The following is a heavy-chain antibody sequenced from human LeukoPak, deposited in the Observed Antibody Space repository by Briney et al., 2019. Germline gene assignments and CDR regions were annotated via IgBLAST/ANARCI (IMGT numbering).Heavy chain of an antibody. CDR2: ISAYNGNT. V-gene: IGHV1-18*01. J-gene: IGHJ4*02. CDR3: ASHRDRNIRAAAGY. Sequence: ASVTVSCTASGYTFTSYGISWVRQAPGQGLEWMGWISAYNGNTNYAQKLQGRVTMTTDTSTSTAYMELRSLRSDDTAVYYCASHRDRNIRAAAGYWGQGTLVTVSS. CDR1: GYTFTSYG. D-gene: IGHD6-13*01.